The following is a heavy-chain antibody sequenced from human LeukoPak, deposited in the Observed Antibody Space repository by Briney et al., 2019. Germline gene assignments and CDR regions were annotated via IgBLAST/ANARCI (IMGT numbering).Heavy chain of an antibody. V-gene: IGHV3-30-3*01. J-gene: IGHJ4*02. D-gene: IGHD1-26*01. CDR1: GFTFSSYA. CDR3: AREGRGGSYESQYYFDY. Sequence: GRSLRLSCAASGFTFSSYAMRWVRQAPGKGLEWVAVISYDGSNKYYADSVKGRFTISRDSSKNTLYLQMNSLRAEDTAVYYCAREGRGGSYESQYYFDYWGQGTLVTVSS. CDR2: ISYDGSNK.